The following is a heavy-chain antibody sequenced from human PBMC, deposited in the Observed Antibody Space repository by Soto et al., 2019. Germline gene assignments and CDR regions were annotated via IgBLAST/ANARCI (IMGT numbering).Heavy chain of an antibody. CDR2: ISGNSRYT. D-gene: IGHD3-22*01. Sequence: GGSLRLSCAASGFIFNDFYISWIRQAPGKGLEWVSYISGNSRYTDYADSVKGRFAISRDDAKNSVHLQMNSLRAEDTAVYYCARDRDYYVSSGNYYLDYWGQGSLVTVSS. CDR3: ARDRDYYVSSGNYYLDY. V-gene: IGHV3-11*05. J-gene: IGHJ4*02. CDR1: GFIFNDFY.